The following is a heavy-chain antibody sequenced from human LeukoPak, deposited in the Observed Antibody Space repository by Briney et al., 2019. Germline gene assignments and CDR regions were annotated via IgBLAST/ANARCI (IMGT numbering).Heavy chain of an antibody. CDR2: IYHSGST. Sequence: LRLSCAASGFTFSSYSMNWVRQAPGKGLEWIGYIYHSGSTYYNPSLKSRVTISVDRSKNQFSLKLSSVTAADTAVYYCARKGYGGYDFDYWGQGTLVTVSS. J-gene: IGHJ4*02. D-gene: IGHD4-17*01. V-gene: IGHV4-30-2*01. CDR3: ARKGYGGYDFDY. CDR1: GFTFSSYS.